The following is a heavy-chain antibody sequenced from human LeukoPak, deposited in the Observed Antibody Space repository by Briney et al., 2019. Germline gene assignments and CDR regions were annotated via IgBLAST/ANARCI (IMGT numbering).Heavy chain of an antibody. V-gene: IGHV4-61*02. D-gene: IGHD6-19*01. CDR1: GGSISSGSYY. J-gene: IGHJ4*02. CDR3: ARTGKYSSGWYVPSTPFDY. Sequence: PSETLSLTCTVSGGSISSGSYYWRWLRQPAGKGLEWLGRIYTSGSTNYNPSHKSRVTISVGTSKNQFSLKLSSVTAADTAVYYCARTGKYSSGWYVPSTPFDYWGQGTLVTVSS. CDR2: IYTSGST.